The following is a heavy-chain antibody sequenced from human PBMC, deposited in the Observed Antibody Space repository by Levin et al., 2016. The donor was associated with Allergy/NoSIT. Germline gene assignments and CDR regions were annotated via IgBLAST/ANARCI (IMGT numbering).Heavy chain of an antibody. CDR3: ASSPSYCSGGSCYLLY. D-gene: IGHD2-15*01. Sequence: VRQMPGKGLEWMGIIYPGDSDTRYSPSFQGQVTISADKSISTAYLQWSSLKASDTALYYCASSPSYCSGGSCYLLYWGQGTLVTVSS. J-gene: IGHJ4*02. CDR2: IYPGDSDT. V-gene: IGHV5-51*01.